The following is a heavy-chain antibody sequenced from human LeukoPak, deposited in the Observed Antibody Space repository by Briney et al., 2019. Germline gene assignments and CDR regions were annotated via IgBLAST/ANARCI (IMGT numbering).Heavy chain of an antibody. D-gene: IGHD3-16*01. V-gene: IGHV3-30-3*01. CDR3: ARGDGGVNSLPYYYYGMDV. CDR2: ISYDGSNK. CDR1: GFTFSSYA. J-gene: IGHJ6*02. Sequence: GGSLRLSCAASGFTFSSYAMHWVRQAPGKGLEWVAVISYDGSNKYYADSVKGRFTISRDNSKNTLYLQMNSLRVEDTAVYYCARGDGGVNSLPYYYYGMDVWGQGTTVTVSS.